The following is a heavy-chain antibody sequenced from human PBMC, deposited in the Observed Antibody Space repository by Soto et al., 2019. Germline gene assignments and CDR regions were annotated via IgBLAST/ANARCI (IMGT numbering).Heavy chain of an antibody. V-gene: IGHV3-30*18. CDR3: AKDTSGWLQNDYFDY. CDR1: GFTFSSYG. D-gene: IGHD5-12*01. Sequence: PGGSLRLSCAASGFTFSSYGMHWVRQAPGKGLEWVAVISYDGSNKYYADSVKGRFTISRDNSKNTLYLQMNSLRAEDTAVYYCAKDTSGWLQNDYFDYWGQGTLVT. J-gene: IGHJ4*02. CDR2: ISYDGSNK.